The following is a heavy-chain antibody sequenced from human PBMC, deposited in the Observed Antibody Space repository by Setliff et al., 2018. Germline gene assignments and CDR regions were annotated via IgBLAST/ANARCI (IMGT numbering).Heavy chain of an antibody. CDR3: EGRAVADRGFDI. Sequence: GESLKISCAASGFTFSNYWMSWVRQTPGKGLEWVAHIKQDGSEKYYVDSVRGRFTISRDNAKNSLYLQMNSLRAEDTAVYYCEGRAVADRGFDIWGQGTTVTVSS. CDR1: GFTFSNYW. CDR2: IKQDGSEK. V-gene: IGHV3-7*01. D-gene: IGHD6-19*01. J-gene: IGHJ3*02.